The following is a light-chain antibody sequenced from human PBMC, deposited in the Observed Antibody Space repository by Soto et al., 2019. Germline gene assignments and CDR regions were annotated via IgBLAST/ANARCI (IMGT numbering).Light chain of an antibody. V-gene: IGKV3-20*01. CDR2: GAS. Sequence: EIVLTQSPGTLSLSPGERATLSCRASQSVSRSNFAWYQQKPGQAPRLLIYGASSRATGIPDRFSGSGSGTHIPLTISRLDPEDFAVYYCQQYGGSPWTFGQGTKVEIK. CDR1: QSVSRSN. J-gene: IGKJ1*01. CDR3: QQYGGSPWT.